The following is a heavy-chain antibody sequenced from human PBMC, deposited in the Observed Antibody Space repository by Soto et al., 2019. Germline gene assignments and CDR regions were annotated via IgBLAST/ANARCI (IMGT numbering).Heavy chain of an antibody. Sequence: GGSLRLSCAASGLTLSNYAMTGVRQGPGKGLEWVSSISDDGRTTYYADSVKGRFTISRDSSKSTLYLQMNTLRAEDTAIFYCVKDGRGSKCPCMAVWGKGFTVPVSP. CDR3: VKDGRGSKCPCMAV. V-gene: IGHV3-23*01. J-gene: IGHJ6*04. CDR1: GLTLSNYA. D-gene: IGHD1-26*01. CDR2: ISDDGRTT.